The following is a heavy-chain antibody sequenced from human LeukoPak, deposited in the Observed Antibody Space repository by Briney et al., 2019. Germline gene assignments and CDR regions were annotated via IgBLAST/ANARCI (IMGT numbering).Heavy chain of an antibody. Sequence: GGSLRLSCAASGFTFSSYAMSWVHQAPGKGLQWVSAISGSGVTTSYADSVKGRFTISRDNSKNTLYLQMNSLRAEDTAVYYCAKDREVVAAGTFDSWGQGTLVTVSS. CDR3: AKDREVVAAGTFDS. V-gene: IGHV3-23*01. D-gene: IGHD6-13*01. CDR2: ISGSGVTT. J-gene: IGHJ4*02. CDR1: GFTFSSYA.